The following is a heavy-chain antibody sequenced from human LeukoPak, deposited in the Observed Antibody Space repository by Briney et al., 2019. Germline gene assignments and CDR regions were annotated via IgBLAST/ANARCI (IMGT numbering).Heavy chain of an antibody. CDR1: GFTFSSYG. CDR3: AKDSNYYYDSSGYSFQH. CDR2: IRYDGSNK. Sequence: HPGGSLRLSCTASGFTFSSYGMHWVRQAPGKGLEWVTFIRYDGSNKYYVDSVKGRFTISRDNSKNTLYLQMNSLRAEDTAMYYCAKDSNYYYDSSGYSFQHWGQGTLVTVSS. V-gene: IGHV3-30*02. J-gene: IGHJ1*01. D-gene: IGHD3-22*01.